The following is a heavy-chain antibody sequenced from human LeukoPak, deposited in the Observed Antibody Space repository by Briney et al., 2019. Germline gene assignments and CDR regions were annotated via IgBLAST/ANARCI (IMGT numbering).Heavy chain of an antibody. CDR1: GFTFTSYE. CDR3: ARAATCYRCVGWFDP. D-gene: IGHD2-2*02. Sequence: GGSLRLSCAASGFTFTSYEMNWVRQAPGKGLEWVSYISAGGNTIYYADSVRGRFTISRDNAKNSLYLQMNSLRAKDAAVYYCARAATCYRCVGWFDPWGQGTLVTVSS. V-gene: IGHV3-48*03. J-gene: IGHJ5*02. CDR2: ISAGGNTI.